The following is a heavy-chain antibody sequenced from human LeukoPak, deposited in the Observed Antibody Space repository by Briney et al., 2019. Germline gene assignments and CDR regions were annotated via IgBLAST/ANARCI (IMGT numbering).Heavy chain of an antibody. Sequence: ASVKVSCKASGYTFTGYYMHWVRQAPGQGLEWMGWINPNSGGTNYAQKFQGRVTMTRDTSISTAYMELSRLRSDDTAVYYCARGGITIFGVVPTPFGPWGQGTLVTVSS. J-gene: IGHJ5*02. CDR1: GYTFTGYY. V-gene: IGHV1-2*02. CDR2: INPNSGGT. D-gene: IGHD3-3*01. CDR3: ARGGITIFGVVPTPFGP.